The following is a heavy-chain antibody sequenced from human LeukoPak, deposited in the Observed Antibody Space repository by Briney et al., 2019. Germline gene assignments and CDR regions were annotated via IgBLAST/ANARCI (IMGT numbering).Heavy chain of an antibody. Sequence: GASVKVSFKASGGTFSSYAISWVRQAPGQGLEWMGGIIPIFGTANYAQKFQGRVTITTDESTSTAYMELSSLRSEDTAVYYCAREGGQGFFDYWGQGTLVTVSS. CDR3: AREGGQGFFDY. J-gene: IGHJ4*02. CDR2: IIPIFGTA. CDR1: GGTFSSYA. D-gene: IGHD1-26*01. V-gene: IGHV1-69*05.